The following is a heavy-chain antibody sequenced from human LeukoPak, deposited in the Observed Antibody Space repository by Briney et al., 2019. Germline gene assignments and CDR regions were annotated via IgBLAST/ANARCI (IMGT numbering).Heavy chain of an antibody. V-gene: IGHV4-39*07. D-gene: IGHD2-15*01. CDR1: GGSISSSSYY. J-gene: IGHJ4*02. CDR3: ARASGSADFDY. Sequence: SETLSLTCTVSGGSISSSSYYWGWIRQPPGKGLEWIGSIYYSGSTYYNPSLKSRVTISVDTSKNQFSLKLSSVTAADTAVYYCARASGSADFDYWGQGTLVTVSS. CDR2: IYYSGST.